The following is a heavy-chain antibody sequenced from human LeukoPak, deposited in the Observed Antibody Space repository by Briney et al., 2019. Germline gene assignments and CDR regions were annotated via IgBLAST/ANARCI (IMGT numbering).Heavy chain of an antibody. CDR3: AHRTYGPFHN. D-gene: IGHD2-8*01. V-gene: IGHV2-5*02. J-gene: IGHJ4*02. CDR1: GFSLTTYGVG. CDR2: ISWDDDK. Sequence: SGPTLVKPTQTLTLTCTFSGFSLTTYGVGVGWIRQPPGKALEWLALISWDDDKRYSPSLKSRLTITRDTSKNQVVLTMTNMDPVDTATYYCAHRTYGPFHNWGQGTLVTVSS.